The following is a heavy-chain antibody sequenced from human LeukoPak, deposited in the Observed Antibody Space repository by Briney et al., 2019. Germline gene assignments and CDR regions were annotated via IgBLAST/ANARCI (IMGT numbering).Heavy chain of an antibody. J-gene: IGHJ5*02. CDR1: GFNFSNYA. Sequence: GGSLRLSCVASGFNFSNYALSWVRQAPGKGLEWVSGIGGGGLTTIYANSVKGRFTISRHNSKNTLNLQMNTLRPEDTAVYYCARDKSSFTFYDFLTGGGPFAPGAQGPLVTVSS. V-gene: IGHV3-23*01. D-gene: IGHD3-9*01. CDR3: ARDKSSFTFYDFLTGGGPFAP. CDR2: IGGGGLTT.